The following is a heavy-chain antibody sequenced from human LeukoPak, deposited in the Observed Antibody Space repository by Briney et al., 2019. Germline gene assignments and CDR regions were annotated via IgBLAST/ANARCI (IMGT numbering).Heavy chain of an antibody. V-gene: IGHV3-30*18. J-gene: IGHJ3*02. Sequence: PGGSLRLSCAASGFTFGSYGMHWVRQAPGRGLEWVAVIYNDGSNKYYVDSVKGRFTISRDNSKNTLYLQMNSLRPEDTAVYYCAKDRTDDYGTYDAFDIWGPGTMVTVSS. CDR2: IYNDGSNK. CDR1: GFTFGSYG. CDR3: AKDRTDDYGTYDAFDI. D-gene: IGHD4-17*01.